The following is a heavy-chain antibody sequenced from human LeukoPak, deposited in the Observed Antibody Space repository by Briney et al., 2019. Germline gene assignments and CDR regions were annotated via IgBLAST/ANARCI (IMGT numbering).Heavy chain of an antibody. D-gene: IGHD5-18*01. J-gene: IGHJ4*02. Sequence: GGSLRLSCTASGFSVSSNFMSWVRQAPGKGLEWVSVLYSGANTYYADSVKGRFTISRDNSKNTLYLQMNSLRAEDTAVYYCAKDPNSYGYSYYFDYWGQGTLVTVSS. CDR3: AKDPNSYGYSYYFDY. CDR2: LYSGANT. CDR1: GFSVSSNF. V-gene: IGHV3-53*01.